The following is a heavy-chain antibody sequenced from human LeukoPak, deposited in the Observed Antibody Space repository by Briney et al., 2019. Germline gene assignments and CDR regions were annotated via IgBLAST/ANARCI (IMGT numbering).Heavy chain of an antibody. V-gene: IGHV3-48*03. CDR2: ISSSGSTI. CDR1: GFTFSSYE. Sequence: PGGSLRLSCAASGFTFSSYEMNWVRQAPGKGLEGVSYISSSGSTIYYADSVKGRFPISRDNAKHSLYLQMNSLIAEDTAVYYCARSFSFSRGYFDYWGQGTLVTVSS. CDR3: ARSFSFSRGYFDY. J-gene: IGHJ4*02.